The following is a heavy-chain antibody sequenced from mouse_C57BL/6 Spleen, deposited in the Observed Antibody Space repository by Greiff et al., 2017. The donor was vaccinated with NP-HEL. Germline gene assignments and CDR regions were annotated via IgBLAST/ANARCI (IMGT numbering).Heavy chain of an antibody. Sequence: QVQLQQSGPELVKPGASVKISCKASGYAFSSSWMNWVKQRPGKGLEWIGRIYPGDGDTNYNGKFKGKATLTADKSSSTAYMQLSSLTSEDAAVYFCASGLGAMDYWGQGTSVTAAS. J-gene: IGHJ4*01. D-gene: IGHD4-1*01. CDR3: ASGLGAMDY. CDR2: IYPGDGDT. CDR1: GYAFSSSW. V-gene: IGHV1-82*01.